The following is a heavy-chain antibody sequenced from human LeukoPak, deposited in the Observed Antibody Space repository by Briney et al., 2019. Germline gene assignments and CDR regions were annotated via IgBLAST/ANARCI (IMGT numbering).Heavy chain of an antibody. J-gene: IGHJ4*02. CDR3: AKASRHDILIGLGDYFNF. CDR2: ISAYNGIT. CDR1: GYTFTSYG. Sequence: ASVKVSCKASGYTFTSYGISWVRQAPGQGLEWMGWISAYNGITNYAQKLQGRVTMTTDTSTSTAYMELRSLRSDDTALYYCAKASRHDILIGLGDYFNFWGQGNLVIVSS. D-gene: IGHD3-9*01. V-gene: IGHV1-18*01.